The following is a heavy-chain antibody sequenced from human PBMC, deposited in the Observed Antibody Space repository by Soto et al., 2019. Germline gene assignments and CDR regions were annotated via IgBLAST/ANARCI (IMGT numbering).Heavy chain of an antibody. CDR1: GYSFTNYW. CDR2: TYPGDSDT. J-gene: IGHJ4*02. V-gene: IGHV5-51*01. CDR3: AVRPTTMAPDY. D-gene: IGHD3-10*01. Sequence: PGESLKISCKGSGYSFTNYWIGWVRQMPGKGLEWMAITYPGDSDTRYSPSFQGQVSISADKSINTAYLQWSSLKASDTAMYYCAVRPTTMAPDYWGQGTLVTVSS.